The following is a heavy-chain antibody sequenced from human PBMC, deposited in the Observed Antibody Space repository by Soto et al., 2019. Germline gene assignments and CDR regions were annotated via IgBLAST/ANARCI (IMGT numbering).Heavy chain of an antibody. CDR1: GFTFRNYG. J-gene: IGHJ2*01. CDR3: TRDVSSRYFDL. V-gene: IGHV3-33*01. Sequence: QVQLMESGGGVVQPGRSLRLSCAASGFTFRNYGMHWVRQAPGKGLEWVALIWYDGSNTFYTDSVKGRFTISRDNSKSTLHLQMNSLRAEDTAVYYCTRDVSSRYFDLWGRGSLVTVSS. CDR2: IWYDGSNT.